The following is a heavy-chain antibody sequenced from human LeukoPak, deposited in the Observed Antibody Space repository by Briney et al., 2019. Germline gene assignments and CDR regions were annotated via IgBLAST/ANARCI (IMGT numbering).Heavy chain of an antibody. CDR1: GFTFSNYA. D-gene: IGHD5-18*01. Sequence: GGSLRLSCAASGFTFSNYAMHWVRQAPGKGLEWVAVISYDGSNKYYADSVKGRFTISRDNSKNTLYLQMNSLRVEDTAVYYCARGKYTAVFDYWGQGTLVIVSS. CDR2: ISYDGSNK. V-gene: IGHV3-30*14. CDR3: ARGKYTAVFDY. J-gene: IGHJ4*02.